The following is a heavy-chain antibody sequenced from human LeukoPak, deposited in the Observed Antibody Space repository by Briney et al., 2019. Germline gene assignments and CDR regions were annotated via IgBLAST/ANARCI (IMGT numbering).Heavy chain of an antibody. CDR2: IYPGDSHT. D-gene: IGHD1-26*01. CDR3: ARGLSGSYYDGFDI. Sequence: GESLKISCRGSGYSFTSYWIGWVRQMPGKGLEWMGIIYPGDSHTRYSPSFQGQVTISADKTINTAYLQWSSLKAPDTAMYYCARGLSGSYYDGFDIWGQGTMVTVSS. CDR1: GYSFTSYW. V-gene: IGHV5-51*01. J-gene: IGHJ3*02.